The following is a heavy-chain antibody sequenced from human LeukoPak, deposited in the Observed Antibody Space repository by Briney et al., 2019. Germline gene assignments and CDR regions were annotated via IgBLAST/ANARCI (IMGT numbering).Heavy chain of an antibody. V-gene: IGHV3-48*04. J-gene: IGHJ4*02. Sequence: GGSLRLSCAASGFTFTRYSMNWVRQAPGKGLEWISYISSSSSTIYYAHSVKGRFTISRDNAKNSLYLQMNSLRAEDTAVYYCARDRGDSSGWLDYWGQGTLVTVSS. CDR3: ARDRGDSSGWLDY. CDR1: GFTFTRYS. CDR2: ISSSSSTI. D-gene: IGHD6-19*01.